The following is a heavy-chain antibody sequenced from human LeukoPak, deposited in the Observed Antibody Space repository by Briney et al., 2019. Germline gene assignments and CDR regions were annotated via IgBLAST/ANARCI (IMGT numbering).Heavy chain of an antibody. J-gene: IGHJ4*02. CDR1: GGSISSGSYY. CDR3: ARGYSNFALDY. CDR2: IYSSGSA. Sequence: SQTLSLTCSVSGGSISSGSYYWSWIRQPAGKGLGWIGRIYSSGSANYNPSLKSRVTISVDTSENQFSLKLSSVTAADTAVYYCARGYSNFALDYWGQGTLVTVSS. V-gene: IGHV4-61*02. D-gene: IGHD4-11*01.